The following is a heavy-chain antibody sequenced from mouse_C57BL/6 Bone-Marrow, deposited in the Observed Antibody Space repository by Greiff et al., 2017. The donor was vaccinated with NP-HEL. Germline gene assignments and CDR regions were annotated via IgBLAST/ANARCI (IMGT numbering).Heavy chain of an antibody. CDR3: ARGKLAWFAY. CDR2: ISDGGSYT. V-gene: IGHV5-4*01. Sequence: VQLKESGGGLVKPGGSLKLSCAASGFTFSSYAMSWVRQTPEKRLEWVATISDGGSYTYYPDNVKGRFTISRDNAKNNLYLQMSHLKSEDTAMYYCARGKLAWFAYWGQGTLVTVSA. J-gene: IGHJ3*01. D-gene: IGHD4-1*01. CDR1: GFTFSSYA.